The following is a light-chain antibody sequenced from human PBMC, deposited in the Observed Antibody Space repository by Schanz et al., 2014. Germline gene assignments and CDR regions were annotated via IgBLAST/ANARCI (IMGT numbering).Light chain of an antibody. CDR2: GAS. V-gene: IGKV3-20*01. CDR1: QSVSSGY. CDR3: QQYGSSPLT. J-gene: IGKJ4*01. Sequence: IVLTQSPGTLSLSAGERATVSCRARQSVSSGYLAWYQQKPGQAPRLLIYGASSRATGIPGRFSGSGSGTDFTLTISRLEPEDVAVYYCQQYGSSPLTFGGGTKVEIK.